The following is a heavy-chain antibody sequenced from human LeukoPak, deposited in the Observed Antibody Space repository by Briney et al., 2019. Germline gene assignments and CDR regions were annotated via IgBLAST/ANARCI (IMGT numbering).Heavy chain of an antibody. CDR1: GGSFSGYY. Sequence: PSETLSLTCAVYGGSFSGYYWSWIRQPPGKGLEWIGEINHSGSTNYNPSLKSRVTISVDTSKNQFSLKLSSVTAADTAVYYCATPPGYDSSVGYWGQGTLVTVSS. J-gene: IGHJ4*02. D-gene: IGHD3-22*01. CDR2: INHSGST. CDR3: ATPPGYDSSVGY. V-gene: IGHV4-34*01.